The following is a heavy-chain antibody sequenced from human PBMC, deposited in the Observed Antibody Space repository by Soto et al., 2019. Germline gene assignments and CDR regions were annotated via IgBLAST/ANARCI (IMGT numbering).Heavy chain of an antibody. V-gene: IGHV1-69*01. Sequence: QVQLVQSGAEVKKPGSSVKVSCKASGGTFSSYAISWVRQAPGQGLEWMGGIIPIFGTANYAQKFQGRVTIPADESTSTGYMELSSLGSEDTAVYYWARDLWGDGYDSERGYFDYWGQGTLVTVSS. CDR3: ARDLWGDGYDSERGYFDY. D-gene: IGHD5-12*01. J-gene: IGHJ4*02. CDR1: GGTFSSYA. CDR2: IIPIFGTA.